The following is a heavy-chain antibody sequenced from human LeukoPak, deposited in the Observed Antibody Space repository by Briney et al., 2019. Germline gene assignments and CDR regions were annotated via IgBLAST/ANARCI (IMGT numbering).Heavy chain of an antibody. Sequence: PSETLSLTCTVSGGSISSSSYYWGWIRQPPGKGLEWIGSIYYSGSTYYNPSLKSRVTISVDTSKNQFSLKLSSVTAADTAVYYCARALTPTYYYDSSAPGDAFDIWGQGTMVTVSS. CDR1: GGSISSSSYY. V-gene: IGHV4-39*07. J-gene: IGHJ3*02. CDR2: IYYSGST. D-gene: IGHD3-22*01. CDR3: ARALTPTYYYDSSAPGDAFDI.